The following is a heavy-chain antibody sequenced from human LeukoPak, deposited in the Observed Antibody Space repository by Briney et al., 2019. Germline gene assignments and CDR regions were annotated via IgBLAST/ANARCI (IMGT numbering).Heavy chain of an antibody. CDR1: GFTFSSYA. CDR2: ISGSGGST. J-gene: IGHJ6*03. Sequence: PGGSLRPSRAASGFTFSSYAMSWVRQAPGKGLEWVSAISGSGGSTYYADSVKGRFTISRASSKNILYLQMNSLRAEDTAVYYCAKDRCSNGIGCYYYYMDVWGKGTTVTISS. CDR3: AKDRCSNGIGCYYYYMDV. V-gene: IGHV3-23*01. D-gene: IGHD2-8*01.